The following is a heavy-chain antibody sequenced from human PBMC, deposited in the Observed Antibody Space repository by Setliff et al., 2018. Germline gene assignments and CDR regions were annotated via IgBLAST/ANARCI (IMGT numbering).Heavy chain of an antibody. Sequence: PGGSLRLSCAASGFTFSSYSMNWVRQAPGKGLEWVSSISSSSSYIYYADSVKGRFTISRDNAKTSLYLQMDSLRVEDTAVYFCARSPGWIPWFDSWGQGTLVTVSS. D-gene: IGHD5-18*01. CDR1: GFTFSSYS. CDR2: ISSSSSYI. V-gene: IGHV3-21*01. J-gene: IGHJ5*01. CDR3: ARSPGWIPWFDS.